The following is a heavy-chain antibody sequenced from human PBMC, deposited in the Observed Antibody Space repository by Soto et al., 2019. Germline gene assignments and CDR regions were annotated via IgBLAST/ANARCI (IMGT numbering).Heavy chain of an antibody. V-gene: IGHV6-1*01. D-gene: IGHD2-15*01. Sequence: SQTLSLTCDISGDSVSSNIAAWNWVRQSPSRGLEWLGRTKYRSKWYTDYATSVKSRITINPDTSKNKVSLQLNSVTPEDTAVYYCAIEGSGTWPYFFAFSGQRIPVTVSS. CDR1: GDSVSSNIAA. CDR2: TKYRSKWYT. CDR3: AIEGSGTWPYFFAF. J-gene: IGHJ4*02.